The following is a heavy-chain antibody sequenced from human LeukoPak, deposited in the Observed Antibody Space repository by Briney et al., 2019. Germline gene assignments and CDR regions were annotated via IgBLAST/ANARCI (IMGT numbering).Heavy chain of an antibody. D-gene: IGHD2-15*01. CDR1: GGSISSGGYY. Sequence: SETLPLTCTVSGGSISSGGYYWSWIRQHPGKGLEWIGYIYYSGSTYYNPSLKSRVTISVDTSKNQFSLKLSSVTAADTAVYYCARVFPNCSGGSCYYFDYWGQGTLVTVSS. V-gene: IGHV4-31*03. CDR3: ARVFPNCSGGSCYYFDY. CDR2: IYYSGST. J-gene: IGHJ4*02.